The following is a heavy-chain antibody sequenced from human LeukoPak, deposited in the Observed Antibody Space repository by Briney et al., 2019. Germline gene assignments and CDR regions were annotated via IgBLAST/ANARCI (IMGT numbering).Heavy chain of an antibody. J-gene: IGHJ4*02. CDR3: ARESIPVPLDY. CDR1: GFTFSSYG. V-gene: IGHV3-48*04. Sequence: GGSLRLSCAASGFTFSSYGVNWVRQAPGKGLEWVSYISSSGRTIYYADSVKGRFTIYRDNAKNSLYLQMNSLRAEDPAVYYCARESIPVPLDYWGQGPLVTVSS. CDR2: ISSSGRTI. D-gene: IGHD2-2*02.